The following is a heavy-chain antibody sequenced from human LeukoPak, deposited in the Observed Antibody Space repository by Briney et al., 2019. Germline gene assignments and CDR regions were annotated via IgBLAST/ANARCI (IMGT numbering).Heavy chain of an antibody. J-gene: IGHJ4*02. CDR1: GFNFGIYG. CDR3: AKAPPRITMIVVVITPDY. D-gene: IGHD3-22*01. V-gene: IGHV3-33*06. CDR2: MWDDGTNE. Sequence: GGSLRLSCTASGFNFGIYGMHWVRQAPGKGLEWVAVMWDDGTNEYYVESVKGRFTISRDNGKRTLYLQMNSLRVEDTAVYYCAKAPPRITMIVVVITPDYWGQGTLVTVSS.